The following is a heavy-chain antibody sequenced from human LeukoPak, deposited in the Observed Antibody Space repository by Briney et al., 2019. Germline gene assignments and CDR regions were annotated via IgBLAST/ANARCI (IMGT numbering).Heavy chain of an antibody. CDR2: IIPIFGTA. V-gene: IGHV1-69*06. D-gene: IGHD4-17*01. CDR3: ARGAGAVTTTHLSTLHYFDY. J-gene: IGHJ4*02. CDR1: GGTFSSYA. Sequence: SVKVSCKASGGTFSSYAISWVRQAPGQGLEWMGGIIPIFGTANYAQKFQGRVTITADKSTSTAYMELSSLRSENTAVYYCARGAGAVTTTHLSTLHYFDYWGQGTLVTVSS.